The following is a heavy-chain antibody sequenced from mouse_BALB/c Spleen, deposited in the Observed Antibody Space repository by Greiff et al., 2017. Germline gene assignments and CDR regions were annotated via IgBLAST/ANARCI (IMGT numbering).Heavy chain of an antibody. Sequence: VQLQQSGAELVRPGSSVKISCKASGYAFSSYWMNWVKQRPGQGLEWIGQIYPGDGDTNYNGKFKGKATLTADKSSSTAYMQLKSLTSEDSAVYYCARRPYDYYAMDYWGQGTSVTVSS. V-gene: IGHV1-80*01. CDR1: GYAFSSYW. CDR2: IYPGDGDT. D-gene: IGHD6-5*01. CDR3: ARRPYDYYAMDY. J-gene: IGHJ4*01.